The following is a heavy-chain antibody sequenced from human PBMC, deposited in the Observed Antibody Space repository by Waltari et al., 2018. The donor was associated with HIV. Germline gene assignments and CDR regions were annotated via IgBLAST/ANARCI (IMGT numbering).Heavy chain of an antibody. J-gene: IGHJ3*02. CDR1: GFPFGCYS. D-gene: IGHD5-12*01. Sequence: EVQLVESGGGLVQPGGSLRLSCAAYGFPFGCYSMNWVRQAPGKGLEWVSYISSSSSTIYYADSVKGRFTISRDNAKNSLYLQMNSLRAEDTAVYYCARVGGATWAFDIWGQGTMVTVSS. CDR2: ISSSSSTI. CDR3: ARVGGATWAFDI. V-gene: IGHV3-48*01.